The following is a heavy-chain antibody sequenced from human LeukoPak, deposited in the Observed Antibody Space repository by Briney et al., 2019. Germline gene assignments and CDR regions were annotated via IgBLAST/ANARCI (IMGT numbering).Heavy chain of an antibody. CDR3: AHPREGITVAHAFDI. CDR2: ISGDSVHK. D-gene: IGHD4-23*01. V-gene: IGHV3-21*04. Sequence: PGGSLRLSCAASGFTFSNLGMNWVRQAAGKGLEWVSSISGDSVHKYYADSVRGRFTISRDNSQNTLYLQMNSLRAEDTAVYYCAHPREGITVAHAFDIWGQGTMVTVSS. J-gene: IGHJ3*02. CDR1: GFTFSNLG.